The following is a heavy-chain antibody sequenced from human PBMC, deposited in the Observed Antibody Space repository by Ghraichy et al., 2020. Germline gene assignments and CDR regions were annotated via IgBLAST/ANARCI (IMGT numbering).Heavy chain of an antibody. J-gene: IGHJ4*02. CDR3: ASPGTSNGY. CDR1: GFSFSSLW. V-gene: IGHV3-7*03. Sequence: GVLRLSCAASGFSFSSLWMNWVRQAPGKGLEWVANIKQDGSEKYYVDSVKGRFTISRDNAKSSLYLQMNSLRAEDTAFYYCASPGTSNGYWGQGTLVTVSS. CDR2: IKQDGSEK. D-gene: IGHD1-1*01.